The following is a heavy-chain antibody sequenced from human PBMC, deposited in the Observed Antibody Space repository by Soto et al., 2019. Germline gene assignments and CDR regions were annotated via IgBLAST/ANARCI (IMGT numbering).Heavy chain of an antibody. D-gene: IGHD6-6*01. CDR3: ARAPKVSGSAQTRPDF. Sequence: SETLSLTCSLYSGSLSGFYWSWIRQPPGKRLEWIGEISQSGSTNYKPSLRSRVSISVDSSKNQFSLELTSVTAADTAVYYCARAPKVSGSAQTRPDFWGQGALVTVSS. CDR2: ISQSGST. J-gene: IGHJ4*02. V-gene: IGHV4-34*01. CDR1: SGSLSGFY.